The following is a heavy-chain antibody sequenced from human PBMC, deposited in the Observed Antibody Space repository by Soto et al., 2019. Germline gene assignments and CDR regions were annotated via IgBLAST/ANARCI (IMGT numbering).Heavy chain of an antibody. CDR2: TYYRSKWYN. CDR1: GDSVSSNSAA. V-gene: IGHV6-1*01. J-gene: IGHJ6*02. CDR3: ARAQYSSGWYYYYYGMDV. D-gene: IGHD6-19*01. Sequence: PSQTLSLTCAISGDSVSSNSAAWNWIRQSPSRGLEWLGRTYYRSKWYNDYAVSVKSRITINPDTSKNQFPLQLNSVTPEDTAVYYCARAQYSSGWYYYYYGMDVWGQGTTVTVSS.